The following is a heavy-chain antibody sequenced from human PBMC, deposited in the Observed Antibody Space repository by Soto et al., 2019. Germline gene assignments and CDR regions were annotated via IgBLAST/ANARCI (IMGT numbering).Heavy chain of an antibody. CDR3: ARDTSEGEDIVVVVAATPRSGDAFDI. V-gene: IGHV1-18*04. J-gene: IGHJ3*02. D-gene: IGHD2-15*01. Sequence: QVQLVQSGAEVKKPGASVKVSCKASGYTFTSYGISWVRQAPGQGLEWMGWISAYNGNTNYAQKLQGRVTMTTDTSTSTAYMELRSLRSDDTAVYYCARDTSEGEDIVVVVAATPRSGDAFDIWGQGTMVTVSS. CDR2: ISAYNGNT. CDR1: GYTFTSYG.